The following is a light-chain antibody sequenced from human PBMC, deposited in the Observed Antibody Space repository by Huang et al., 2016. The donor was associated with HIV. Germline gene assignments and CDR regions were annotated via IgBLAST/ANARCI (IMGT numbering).Light chain of an antibody. CDR3: QHYNAWPPKT. CDR1: QSLSNY. Sequence: EIVMTQSPATLSVSPGERPTLSCRASQSLSNYLAWYQPQPGQAPRLLIYDAYTRAAGIPARFSGSGSGTEFTLTISSLQSEDVAIYYCQHYNAWPPKTFGHGTKVEIK. V-gene: IGKV3-15*01. CDR2: DAY. J-gene: IGKJ1*01.